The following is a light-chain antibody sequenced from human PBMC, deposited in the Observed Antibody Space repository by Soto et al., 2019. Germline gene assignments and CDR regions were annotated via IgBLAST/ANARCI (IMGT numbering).Light chain of an antibody. J-gene: IGKJ4*01. CDR1: QSISNF. V-gene: IGKV3-11*01. Sequence: EIVLTQSPATLSLSPGERATLSCRASQSISNFLAWYQQKPGQAPRLLIYDASKRATDIPDRFIGSGSGTDFTLTISSLEPEDFAVYYCQEYNKWPPARTFGGGTKVEIK. CDR2: DAS. CDR3: QEYNKWPPART.